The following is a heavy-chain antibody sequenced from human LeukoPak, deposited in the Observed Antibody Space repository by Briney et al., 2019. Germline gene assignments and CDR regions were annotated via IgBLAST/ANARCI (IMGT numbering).Heavy chain of an antibody. V-gene: IGHV3-33*01. CDR1: GFTFSNFG. D-gene: IGHD3-22*01. J-gene: IGHJ3*02. CDR3: ARHACSHHSCGYSHI. CDR2: IWYDGSNK. Sequence: GGSLRLSCAASGFTFSNFGMHWVRQAPGKGLEWVAVIWYDGSNKYYADSVQGRFTISRDNSKNTLYLQMDTLRAEDTAVYYCARHACSHHSCGYSHIWGQGTMVTVSS.